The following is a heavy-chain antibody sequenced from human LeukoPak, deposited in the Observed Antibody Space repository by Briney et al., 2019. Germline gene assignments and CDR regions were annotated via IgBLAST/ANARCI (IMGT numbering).Heavy chain of an antibody. CDR1: GGSFSGCY. CDR3: ARPDYYGSGTGFDY. Sequence: SETLSLTCAVYGGSFSGCYWSWIRQPPGKGLEWIGEINHSGSTNYNPSLKSRVTISVDTSKNQFSLKLSSVTAADTAVYYCARPDYYGSGTGFDYWGQGTLVTVSS. J-gene: IGHJ4*02. V-gene: IGHV4-34*01. CDR2: INHSGST. D-gene: IGHD3-10*01.